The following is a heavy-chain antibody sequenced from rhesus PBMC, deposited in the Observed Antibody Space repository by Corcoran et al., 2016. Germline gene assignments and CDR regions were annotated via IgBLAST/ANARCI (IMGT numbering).Heavy chain of an antibody. CDR3: ARKNSGWYYFDY. Sequence: QVQLQESGPGVVKPSETLSLTCAVSGGSISSGYDWSWIRQPPGKGLEWIGYIFGSSGSTKYNPSLKNRVTISKDASRNQFSLKLSPVTAADTAVYYCARKNSGWYYFDYWGQGVLVTVSS. V-gene: IGHV4-76*01. CDR1: GGSISSGYD. D-gene: IGHD6-31*01. J-gene: IGHJ4*01. CDR2: IFGSSGST.